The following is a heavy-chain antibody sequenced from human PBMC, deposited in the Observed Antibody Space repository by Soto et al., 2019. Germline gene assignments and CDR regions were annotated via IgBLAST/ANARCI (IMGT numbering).Heavy chain of an antibody. CDR3: ARAVVLDSNIVATKGGRDPDAFDI. CDR2: IYPGDSDT. Sequence: GESLKVSCKGSGYSFTGYWIGWVRQMPGKGLEWMGIIYPGDSDTRYSPSFQGQVTISADKSISTAYLQWSSLKASDTAMYYCARAVVLDSNIVATKGGRDPDAFDIWGQGTMVTVSS. J-gene: IGHJ3*02. CDR1: GYSFTGYW. D-gene: IGHD5-12*01. V-gene: IGHV5-51*01.